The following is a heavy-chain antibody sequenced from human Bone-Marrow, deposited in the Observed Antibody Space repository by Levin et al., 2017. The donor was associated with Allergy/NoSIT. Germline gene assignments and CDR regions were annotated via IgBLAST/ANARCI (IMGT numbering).Heavy chain of an antibody. J-gene: IGHJ3*01. V-gene: IGHV3-13*04. Sequence: SCAASGFTFSYYDMHWVRQRTGEGLEWVSGIVTNGDTDYSGSVKGRFTVSREDVKNSLYLQMNSLRAGDTAVYYCARAISVDFLGRQTGETGAFDLWGQGTMVTVSS. D-gene: IGHD7-27*01. CDR2: IVTNGDT. CDR1: GFTFSYYD. CDR3: ARAISVDFLGRQTGETGAFDL.